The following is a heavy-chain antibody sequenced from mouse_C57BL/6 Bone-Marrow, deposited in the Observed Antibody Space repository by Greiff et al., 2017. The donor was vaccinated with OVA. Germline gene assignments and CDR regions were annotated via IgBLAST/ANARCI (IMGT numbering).Heavy chain of an antibody. CDR2: IYPYNGVS. V-gene: IGHV1-31*01. J-gene: IGHJ3*01. Sequence: VQLQQSGPGLVKPGASVKISCKASGFSFTGYYMHWVHQSHGNILDWIGFIYPYNGVSSYNQKFKGKATLTVDKSSSPAYMELRSLTSEDSAVDYCARRDFSGFAYWGQGTLVTVSA. CDR3: ARRDFSGFAY. CDR1: GFSFTGYY.